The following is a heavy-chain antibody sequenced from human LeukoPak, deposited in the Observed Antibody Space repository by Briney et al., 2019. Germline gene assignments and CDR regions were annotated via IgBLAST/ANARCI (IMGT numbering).Heavy chain of an antibody. D-gene: IGHD5-24*01. CDR1: GYTFTVYY. J-gene: IGHJ5*02. Sequence: GASVTVSCKASGYTFTVYYIHWVRQAPGQGLEWLGRINPNNGGTNYAQKFQGRVTMTRDTSISTAYMELSRLRSDDTAVYYCLEDWFDPWGQGTLVTVSS. CDR3: LEDWFDP. CDR2: INPNNGGT. V-gene: IGHV1-2*06.